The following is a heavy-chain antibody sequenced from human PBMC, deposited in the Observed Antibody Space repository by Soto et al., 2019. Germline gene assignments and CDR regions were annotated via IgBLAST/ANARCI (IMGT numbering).Heavy chain of an antibody. CDR3: AKGVLRFLEWLPSDY. V-gene: IGHV3-9*01. CDR2: ISWNSGSI. Sequence: DVQLVESGGGLVQPGRSLRLSCAASGFTFDDYAMHWVRQAPGKGLEWVSGISWNSGSIGYADSVKGRFTISRDNAKNSLYLQMNSLRAEDTALYYCAKGVLRFLEWLPSDYWGQGTLVTVSS. J-gene: IGHJ4*02. D-gene: IGHD3-3*01. CDR1: GFTFDDYA.